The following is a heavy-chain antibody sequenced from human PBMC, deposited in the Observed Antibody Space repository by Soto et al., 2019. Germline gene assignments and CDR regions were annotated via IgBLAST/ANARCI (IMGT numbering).Heavy chain of an antibody. V-gene: IGHV1-3*05. CDR2: INAGNGNT. J-gene: IGHJ4*02. CDR1: GYTFTSYA. D-gene: IGHD3-10*01. CDR3: ARVGSGESWGYYFEY. Sequence: QVQLVQSGAEEKEPGASVKVSCKASGYTFTSYAMHWVRQAPGQRLEWMGWINAGNGNTDYSQKFQGRVTITRDTSASTADMELSSLRSEDTAIYYCARVGSGESWGYYFEYWGQGTLVTVSS.